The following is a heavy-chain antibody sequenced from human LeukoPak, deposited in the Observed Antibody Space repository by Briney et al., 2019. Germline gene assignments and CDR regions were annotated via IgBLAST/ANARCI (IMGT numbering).Heavy chain of an antibody. Sequence: TGGSLRLSCAASGFNFRIYWMQWFRQAPGKGLEWISRGSNDGHTTTYADSVKGRFTISRDNDANTLYLEMNRLRAEDTAVYYCARDADGPGSLIDHWGQGTLVTVSS. CDR2: GSNDGHTT. CDR1: GFNFRIYW. CDR3: ARDADGPGSLIDH. D-gene: IGHD2-8*01. V-gene: IGHV3-74*03. J-gene: IGHJ4*02.